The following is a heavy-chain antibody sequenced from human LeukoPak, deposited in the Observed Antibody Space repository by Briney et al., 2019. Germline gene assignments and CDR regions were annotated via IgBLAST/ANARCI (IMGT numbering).Heavy chain of an antibody. V-gene: IGHV3-48*04. CDR3: AELGITMIGGV. CDR1: GFTFSTYG. D-gene: IGHD3-10*02. CDR2: ISSSGSAI. J-gene: IGHJ6*04. Sequence: GGTLRLSCEASGFTFSTYGMSWVRQAPGKGLESVSYISSSGSAIYYADSVKGRFTISRDNAKNSLYLQMNSLRAEDTAVYYCAELGITMIGGVWGKGTTVTISS.